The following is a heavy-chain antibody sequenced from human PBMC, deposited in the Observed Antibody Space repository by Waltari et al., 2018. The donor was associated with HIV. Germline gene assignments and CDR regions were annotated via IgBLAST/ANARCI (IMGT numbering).Heavy chain of an antibody. J-gene: IGHJ4*02. Sequence: EVQLVESGGGLVQPGGSLRLSCAASGFTFSSYSMNWVRRAPGKGLEWVSYSNSSSSTIYYADSVKGRFPISRDNAKNSLYLQMNSLRAEDTAVYYCARDSGSGWSQGGFDYWGQGTLVTVSS. V-gene: IGHV3-48*01. CDR1: GFTFSSYS. CDR2: SNSSSSTI. D-gene: IGHD6-19*01. CDR3: ARDSGSGWSQGGFDY.